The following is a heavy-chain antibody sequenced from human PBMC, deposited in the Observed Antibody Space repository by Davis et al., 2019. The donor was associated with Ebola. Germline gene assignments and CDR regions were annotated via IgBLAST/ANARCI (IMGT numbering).Heavy chain of an antibody. CDR3: ATVPPAISWPGPHDACDI. V-gene: IGHV1-8*01. CDR2: MNPKSGYT. Sequence: ASVKVSCKASGYIFTNYDINWVRQATGQGLEWMAWMNPKSGYTGCAQEFQGRLTMTRDTSTSTVYMELSSLKSDDMATYYCATVPPAISWPGPHDACDIWGQGTTVTVSS. D-gene: IGHD5-12*01. CDR1: GYIFTNYD. J-gene: IGHJ3*02.